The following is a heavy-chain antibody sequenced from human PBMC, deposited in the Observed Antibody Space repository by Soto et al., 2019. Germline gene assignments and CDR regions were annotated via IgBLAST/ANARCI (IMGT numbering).Heavy chain of an antibody. J-gene: IGHJ6*02. D-gene: IGHD2-15*01. CDR3: ARLDGHRYCSGGSCYPNDYYYGMDV. CDR2: IDPSDSYT. V-gene: IGHV5-10-1*01. Sequence: GESLKISCKGSGYSFTSYWISWVRQMPGKGLEWMGRIDPSDSYTNYSPSFQGHVTISAGKSISTAYLQWGSLKASETAMYYSARLDGHRYCSGGSCYPNDYYYGMDVWGQGTTVTVSS. CDR1: GYSFTSYW.